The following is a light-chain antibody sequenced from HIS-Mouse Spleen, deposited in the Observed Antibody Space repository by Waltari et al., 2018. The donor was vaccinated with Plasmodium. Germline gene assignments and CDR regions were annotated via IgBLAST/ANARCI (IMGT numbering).Light chain of an antibody. CDR2: EAS. V-gene: IGKV1-33*01. Sequence: DIQMTQSPSSLSASVGDRVTITCQASQDISNYLNWYQQKPGKAPKLLIYEASNLETGVPSRFSVSGSGTDFTFTISSLQPEDIATYYCQQYDNLPLTFGGWTKVEIK. J-gene: IGKJ4*01. CDR1: QDISNY. CDR3: QQYDNLPLT.